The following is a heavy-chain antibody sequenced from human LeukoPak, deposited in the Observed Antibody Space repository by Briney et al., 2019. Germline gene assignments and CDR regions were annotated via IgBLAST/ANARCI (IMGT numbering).Heavy chain of an antibody. CDR1: GFTFRNYD. Sequence: GGSLRLSCAASGFTFRNYDMNWVRQAPGKGLEWVSFIGSSGSPIYYADSGKGRFTISRDNAKNSLYLQMNSLRADDPAVYYCPGRDTAAGERAYWGQGTLVTVSS. V-gene: IGHV3-48*03. J-gene: IGHJ4*02. CDR3: PGRDTAAGERAY. D-gene: IGHD5-18*01. CDR2: IGSSGSPI.